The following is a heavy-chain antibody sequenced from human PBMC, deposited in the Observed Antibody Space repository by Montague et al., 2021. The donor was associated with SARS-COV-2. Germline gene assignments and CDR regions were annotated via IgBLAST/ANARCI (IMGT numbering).Heavy chain of an antibody. CDR2: IDRGGTNT. CDR3: AGAPDCGGGSCNSYSYYGMDV. CDR1: GFTFNNYW. V-gene: IGHV3-74*01. D-gene: IGHD2-15*01. J-gene: IGHJ6*02. Sequence: SLRLSCAASGFTFNNYWFHWVRQVPGKGLVWVSRIDRGGTNTNYADSVKGRFIISRDNAKNTLYLQMNSLRVGDTALYYCAGAPDCGGGSCNSYSYYGMDVWGQGTTVTVSS.